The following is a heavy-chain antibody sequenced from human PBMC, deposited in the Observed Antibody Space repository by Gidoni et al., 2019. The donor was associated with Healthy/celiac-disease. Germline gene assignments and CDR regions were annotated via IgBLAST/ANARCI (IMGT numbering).Heavy chain of an antibody. J-gene: IGHJ3*02. Sequence: EVQLVESGGGLVKPGGSLRLSCAASGFTFSSYSMNWVRQAPGKGLEWVSSISSSSSYIYYADSVKGRFTISRDNAKNSLYLQMNSLRAEDTAVYYCARELGRAAAAPGWAFDIWGQGTMVTVSS. CDR3: ARELGRAAAAPGWAFDI. D-gene: IGHD6-13*01. CDR2: ISSSSSYI. CDR1: GFTFSSYS. V-gene: IGHV3-21*01.